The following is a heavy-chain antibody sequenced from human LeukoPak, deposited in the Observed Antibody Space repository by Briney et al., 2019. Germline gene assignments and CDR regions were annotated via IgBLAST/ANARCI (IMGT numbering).Heavy chain of an antibody. D-gene: IGHD6-6*01. CDR3: SNGIYSSSY. CDR2: IKQDGSEK. Sequence: GGSLRLSCAASGFTFSTSWMDWARQAPGKGLEWVADIKQDGSEKYYVDSVKGRFTISRDNAKNSLYLQMNNLRAEDTAVYYCSNGIYSSSYWGQGTLVTVSS. V-gene: IGHV3-7*01. CDR1: GFTFSTSW. J-gene: IGHJ4*02.